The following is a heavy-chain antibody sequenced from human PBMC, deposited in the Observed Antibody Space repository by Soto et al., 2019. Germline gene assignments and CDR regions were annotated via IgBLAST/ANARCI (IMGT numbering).Heavy chain of an antibody. J-gene: IGHJ5*02. D-gene: IGHD5-12*01. V-gene: IGHV3-23*01. CDR1: GFTFDSYA. Sequence: EVQLLESGGGLVQPGGYLRLSCAASGFTFDSYAMSWVRQAPGKGLEWVSIISGRGDTTHYADSVKGRFTITRDNSKNKVYLQMKSLRAEDTAAYYCAKDPVPRSGYGVFGWFDPWGQGTLVTVSS. CDR2: ISGRGDTT. CDR3: AKDPVPRSGYGVFGWFDP.